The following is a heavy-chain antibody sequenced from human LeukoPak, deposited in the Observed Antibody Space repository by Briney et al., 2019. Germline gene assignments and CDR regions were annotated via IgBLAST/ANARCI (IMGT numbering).Heavy chain of an antibody. CDR2: INPNSGGT. CDR1: GYTFTGYY. CDR3: ARDFWSGYNRETIDY. J-gene: IGHJ4*02. V-gene: IGHV1-2*02. D-gene: IGHD3-3*01. Sequence: ASVKVSCKASGYTFTGYYMHWVRQAPGQGLEWMGWINPNSGGTNYAQKFQGRVTMTRDTSISTAYMELSRLRSDDTAVYYCARDFWSGYNRETIDYWGQGTLVTVSS.